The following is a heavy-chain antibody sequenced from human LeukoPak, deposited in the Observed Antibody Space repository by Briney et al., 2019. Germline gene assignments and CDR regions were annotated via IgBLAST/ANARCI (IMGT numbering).Heavy chain of an antibody. Sequence: SETLSLTCTVSAGSINSDDYYWSWIRQPAGKGLEWIGRIYSPGTNYNYNPSLKSRGTISIDTSKNQFSLKLTSVTAGDTAVYYCARGIGTSYESSRDAFDIWGQGTMVTVSS. CDR1: AGSINSDDYY. CDR3: ARGIGTSYESSRDAFDI. CDR2: IYSPGTN. J-gene: IGHJ3*02. V-gene: IGHV4-61*02. D-gene: IGHD3-22*01.